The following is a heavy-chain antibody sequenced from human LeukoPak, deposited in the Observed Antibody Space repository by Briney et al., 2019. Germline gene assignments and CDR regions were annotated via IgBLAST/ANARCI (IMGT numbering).Heavy chain of an antibody. CDR2: INTYYGNT. D-gene: IGHD3-10*01. J-gene: IGHJ4*02. Sequence: ASVKVSCKSSGYTFTSYGITWVQQAPGQGLEWMGWINTYYGNTDYAQNFQGRVTMTTDTSTSTAYMELRSLRSDDTAVYYCARGRFGDISFDYWGQGTLVTVSS. V-gene: IGHV1-18*01. CDR3: ARGRFGDISFDY. CDR1: GYTFTSYG.